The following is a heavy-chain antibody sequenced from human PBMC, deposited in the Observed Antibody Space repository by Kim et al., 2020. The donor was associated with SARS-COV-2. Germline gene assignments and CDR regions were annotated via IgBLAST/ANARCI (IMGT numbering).Heavy chain of an antibody. Sequence: KTKYSQKFQGRVTITRDTSASTAYMELSSLRSEDTAVYYCARGARGYFDYWGQGTLVTVSS. CDR3: ARGARGYFDY. J-gene: IGHJ4*02. CDR2: KT. V-gene: IGHV1-3*01.